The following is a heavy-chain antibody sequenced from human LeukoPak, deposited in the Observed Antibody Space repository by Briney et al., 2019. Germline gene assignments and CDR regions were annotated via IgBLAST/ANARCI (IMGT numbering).Heavy chain of an antibody. Sequence: GGSLRLLCAASGFTFSTYSMNWVRQAPGKGLEWDSTVSITSSYINYSDSLKERFTISRDNAKNSLYLQMNSLGVEDTAVYYCARSRWLQADDLDIWGQGTMVTVSS. CDR2: VSITSSYI. V-gene: IGHV3-21*01. CDR3: ARSRWLQADDLDI. D-gene: IGHD5-24*01. CDR1: GFTFSTYS. J-gene: IGHJ3*02.